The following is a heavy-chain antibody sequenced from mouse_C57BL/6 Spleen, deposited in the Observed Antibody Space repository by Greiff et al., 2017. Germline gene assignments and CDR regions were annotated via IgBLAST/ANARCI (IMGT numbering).Heavy chain of an antibody. D-gene: IGHD2-3*01. CDR1: GYTFTDYY. CDR3: AREGLLRGGDY. J-gene: IGHJ2*01. Sequence: VQLQQSGPELVKPGASVKISCKASGYTFTDYYMNWVKQSPGKSLEWIGDINPNNGGTSYNQKFKGKATLTVDKSSSTAYMELRSLTSEDSAVYYCAREGLLRGGDYWGQGTTLTVSS. CDR2: INPNNGGT. V-gene: IGHV1-26*01.